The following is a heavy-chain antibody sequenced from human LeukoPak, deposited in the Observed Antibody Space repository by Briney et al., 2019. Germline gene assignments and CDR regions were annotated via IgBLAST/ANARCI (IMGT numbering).Heavy chain of an antibody. J-gene: IGHJ4*02. CDR1: GFTFSYYW. V-gene: IGHV3-74*01. D-gene: IGHD6-13*01. Sequence: QPGVSLRLSCAASGFTFSYYWMHWVRQAPGEGLVWVSRISGDGSITDYADSVKGRFTISRDNAKNTLYLQMNSLRAEDSAMYYCGRLVEAGPAYWGQGTLVTVSS. CDR2: ISGDGSIT. CDR3: GRLVEAGPAY.